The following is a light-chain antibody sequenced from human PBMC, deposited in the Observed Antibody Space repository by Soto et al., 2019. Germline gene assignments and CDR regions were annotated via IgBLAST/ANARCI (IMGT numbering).Light chain of an antibody. V-gene: IGKV3-20*01. CDR1: RSVGSDY. J-gene: IGKJ2*01. Sequence: IVLTQSPGTLSLSPGEGATLSCRASRSVGSDYLAWYQQKPGQAHRLLISAVSSRVAGIPDRFSGSGSGADFTPTISIVEPEDSAVYYCQQYGGSPPTYTFGPGTKLEIK. CDR2: AVS. CDR3: QQYGGSPPTYT.